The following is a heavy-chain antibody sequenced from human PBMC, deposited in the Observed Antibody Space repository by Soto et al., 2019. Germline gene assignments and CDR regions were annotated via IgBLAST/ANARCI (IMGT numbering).Heavy chain of an antibody. D-gene: IGHD3-3*01. CDR2: INHSGST. V-gene: IGHV4-34*01. Sequence: KPSETLSLTCAVYGGSFSGYYWSWIRQPPGKGLEWIGEINHSGSTNYNPSLKSRVTISVDTSKNQFSLKLSSVTAADTAVYYCARMGSGYYNYYYGMDVWGQGTTVTVSS. J-gene: IGHJ6*02. CDR3: ARMGSGYYNYYYGMDV. CDR1: GGSFSGYY.